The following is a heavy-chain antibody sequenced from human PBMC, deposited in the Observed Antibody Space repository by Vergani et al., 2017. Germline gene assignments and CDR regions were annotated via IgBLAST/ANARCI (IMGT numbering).Heavy chain of an antibody. J-gene: IGHJ4*02. V-gene: IGHV5-51*01. D-gene: IGHD3-10*01. CDR3: AXLPRGLRGMSLEY. CDR1: GYTFTNYW. Sequence: EVRLVQSGPEVKKPGESVKISCETSGYTFTNYWVAWVRQRPGKGLEWMGLIFPGDADTRYSPSFEGQVTISADTSTSTAYVQWPSLKASDTAVYFCAXLPRGLRGMSLEYWGQGTLVTVSS. CDR2: IFPGDADT.